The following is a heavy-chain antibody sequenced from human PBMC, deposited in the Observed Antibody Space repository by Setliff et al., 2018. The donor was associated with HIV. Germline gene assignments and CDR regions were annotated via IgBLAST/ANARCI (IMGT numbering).Heavy chain of an antibody. V-gene: IGHV1-69*05. J-gene: IGHJ5*02. CDR1: GGTFGRFG. D-gene: IGHD4-17*01. Sequence: GASVKVSCKASGGTFGRFGISWVRQAPGQGLEWMGGITPTFTRANYAQKFQARVIITTDKSTSTAFMELTSLTSEDTAVYYCARSVHSLYGDYATYFDPWGQGTQVTVS. CDR3: ARSVHSLYGDYATYFDP. CDR2: ITPTFTRA.